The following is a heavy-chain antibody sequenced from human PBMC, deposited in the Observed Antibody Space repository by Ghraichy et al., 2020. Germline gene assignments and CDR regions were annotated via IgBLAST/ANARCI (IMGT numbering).Heavy chain of an antibody. J-gene: IGHJ6*02. V-gene: IGHV6-1*01. CDR3: ARSPEMYNSGSGTMDV. CDR1: GDSVSSNSAA. D-gene: IGHD6-19*01. CDR2: TYYRSKWYD. Sequence: LSLTCAISGDSVSSNSAAWNWIRQSPSRGLEWLGRTYYRSKWYDNYAVSVKSRVTINADTSKNQFSLQLKSVTPEDTAVYYCARSPEMYNSGSGTMDVWGQGTTVTVSS.